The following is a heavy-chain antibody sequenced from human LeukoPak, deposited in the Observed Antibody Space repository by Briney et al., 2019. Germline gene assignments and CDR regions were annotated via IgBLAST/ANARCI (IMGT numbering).Heavy chain of an antibody. CDR1: GGSISSYY. V-gene: IGHV4-4*09. D-gene: IGHD5-12*01. J-gene: IGHJ4*02. Sequence: SETLSLTCTVSGGSISSYYSSWIRQPPGKGLEWIGYIYTSGSTNSDPSLKSRVTISVDTSKTQFSLKLSSVTAADTAVYYCARSGYPYYFDYWGQGALVTVSS. CDR3: ARSGYPYYFDY. CDR2: IYTSGST.